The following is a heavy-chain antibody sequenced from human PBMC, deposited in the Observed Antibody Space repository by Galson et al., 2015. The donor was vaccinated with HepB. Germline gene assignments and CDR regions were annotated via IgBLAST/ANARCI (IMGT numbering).Heavy chain of an antibody. V-gene: IGHV1-8*01. D-gene: IGHD6-19*01. CDR2: MNPNSGNT. CDR3: AKRIIAVAGTGFDY. Sequence: SVKVSCKASGSTFTSYDINWVRQATGQGLEWMGWMNPNSGNTGYAQKFQGRVTMTRDTSISTAYMELSSLRSEDTAAYYCAKRIIAVAGTGFDYWGQGTLVTVSS. CDR1: GSTFTSYD. J-gene: IGHJ4*02.